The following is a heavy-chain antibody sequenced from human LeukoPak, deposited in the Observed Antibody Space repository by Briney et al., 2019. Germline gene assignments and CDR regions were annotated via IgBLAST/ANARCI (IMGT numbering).Heavy chain of an antibody. Sequence: GGSLRLSCAASGFTFSSYAMSWVRQAPGKGLEWVSAISGGGGSTYYADSVKGRFTISRDNSKNTLYLQMNSLRAEGTAVYYCARVGRAEDYYDSSGSDAFDIWGQGTMVTVSS. CDR2: ISGGGGST. CDR3: ARVGRAEDYYDSSGSDAFDI. CDR1: GFTFSSYA. V-gene: IGHV3-23*01. J-gene: IGHJ3*02. D-gene: IGHD3-22*01.